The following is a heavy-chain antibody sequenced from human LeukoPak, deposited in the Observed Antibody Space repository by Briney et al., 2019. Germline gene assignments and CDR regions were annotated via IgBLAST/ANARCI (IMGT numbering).Heavy chain of an antibody. D-gene: IGHD6-13*01. CDR3: AKVWSSSRLLDY. CDR2: ISYDGSNK. J-gene: IGHJ4*02. CDR1: GFTFSSYG. Sequence: GGSLRLSCAASGFTFSSYGMHWVRQAPGKGLEWVAVISYDGSNKYYADSVKGRFTISRDNSKNTLYLQMNSLRAEDTAVYYCAKVWSSSRLLDYWGQGTLVTVSS. V-gene: IGHV3-30*18.